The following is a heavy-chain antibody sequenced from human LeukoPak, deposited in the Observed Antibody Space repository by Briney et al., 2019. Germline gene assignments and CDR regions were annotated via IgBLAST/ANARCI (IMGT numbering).Heavy chain of an antibody. D-gene: IGHD3-22*01. Sequence: GGSLRLSCTASGFTFGDYAMSWVRQAPGKGLEWVGFIRSKAYGGTTEYAASVKGRFTISRDNSKNTLYLQMNSLRAEDTAVYYCAKTRITMIVEAFDIWGQGTMVTVSS. J-gene: IGHJ3*02. CDR3: AKTRITMIVEAFDI. V-gene: IGHV3-49*04. CDR2: IRSKAYGGTT. CDR1: GFTFGDYA.